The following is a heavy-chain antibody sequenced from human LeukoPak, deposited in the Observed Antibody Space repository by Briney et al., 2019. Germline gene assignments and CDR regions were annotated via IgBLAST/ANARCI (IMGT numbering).Heavy chain of an antibody. J-gene: IGHJ4*02. CDR1: GGSISSYY. CDR3: ASWTRVGPRGYYFDY. Sequence: SETLSLTCTVSGGSISSYYWSWIRQPPGKGLEWIGYIYYSGSTNYNPSLKSRVTISVDTSKNQFSLKLSSVTAADTAVYYCASWTRVGPRGYYFDYWGQGTLVTVSS. V-gene: IGHV4-59*01. CDR2: IYYSGST. D-gene: IGHD1-26*01.